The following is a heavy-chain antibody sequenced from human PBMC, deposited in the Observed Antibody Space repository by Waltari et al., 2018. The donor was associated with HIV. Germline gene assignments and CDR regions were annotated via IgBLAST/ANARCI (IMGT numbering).Heavy chain of an antibody. J-gene: IGHJ3*02. CDR1: RLPYSPYL. V-gene: IGHV3-21*01. D-gene: IGHD3-22*01. CDR3: ARDPGGNYDSFAFDI. Sequence: EEWLVEVGGGMVTRLACVRFSCATSRLPYSPYLHYWVRQAPGKGLEWVSAISGSPSYIYYADSVKGRFIISRDNAKNSLYLQMNSLRAEDTAVYYCARDPGGNYDSFAFDIWGQGTMVTVSS. CDR2: ISGSPSYI.